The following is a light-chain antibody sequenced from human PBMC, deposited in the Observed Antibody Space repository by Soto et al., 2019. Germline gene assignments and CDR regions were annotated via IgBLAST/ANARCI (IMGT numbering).Light chain of an antibody. CDR3: QQHGSSPLVT. Sequence: IVLTQSPGTLSLSPGERATLSCRASQSVSSSYLAWYHQKPGQAPRLLIYGASSRTTGLPDRFSGSGSERDFTLTISRLEPEEFAVYYCQQHGSSPLVTFGPGTKVDIK. CDR1: QSVSSSY. CDR2: GAS. V-gene: IGKV3-20*01. J-gene: IGKJ3*01.